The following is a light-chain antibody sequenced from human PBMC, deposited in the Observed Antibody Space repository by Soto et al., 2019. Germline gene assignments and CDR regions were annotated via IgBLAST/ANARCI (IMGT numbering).Light chain of an antibody. CDR3: QQRNSYPRT. V-gene: IGKV1-9*01. CDR1: QGISSY. J-gene: IGKJ2*01. Sequence: DIQMTQSPSTLSASVGDTVTITCRASQGISSYLAWYQQKPGKAPKLLISAASTLQSGVPSRFSGSGSETEFTLTITSLQPEDSATYYCQQRNSYPRTFGQGTKVDIK. CDR2: AAS.